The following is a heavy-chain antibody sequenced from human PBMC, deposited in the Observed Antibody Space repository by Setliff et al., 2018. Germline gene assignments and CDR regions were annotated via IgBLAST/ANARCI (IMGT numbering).Heavy chain of an antibody. V-gene: IGHV3-21*01. Sequence: PGGSLRLSCAASGFTFSSYTMNRVRQAPGKGLEWVTAISSSSTYIFYADSVKGRFTISRDNARNALYLQMNSLRAEDTAVYFCAREHPPGAFSYMDVWGKGTTVTVSS. CDR2: ISSSSTYI. CDR1: GFTFSSYT. J-gene: IGHJ6*03. CDR3: AREHPPGAFSYMDV.